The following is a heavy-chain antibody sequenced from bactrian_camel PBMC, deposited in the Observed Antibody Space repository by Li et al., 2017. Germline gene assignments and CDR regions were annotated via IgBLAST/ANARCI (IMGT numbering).Heavy chain of an antibody. D-gene: IGHD2*01. CDR3: AARKVARGSHFSLGRAPALRRDEYNF. CDR1: YTYNEGD. V-gene: IGHV3S53*01. Sequence: HVQLVESGGGSVQAGGSLRLSCGYTYNEGDMAWFRQAPGKEREGVAAIDSTGSANYADSVKGRFTISKDNSKNTLFLQMNVLRPEDTAMYYCAARKVARGSHFSLGRAPALRRDEYNFWGQGTQVTVS. J-gene: IGHJ4*01. CDR2: IDSTGSA.